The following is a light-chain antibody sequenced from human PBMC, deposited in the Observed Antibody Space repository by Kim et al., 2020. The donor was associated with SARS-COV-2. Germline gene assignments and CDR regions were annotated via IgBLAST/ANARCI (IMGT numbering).Light chain of an antibody. V-gene: IGLV6-57*03. CDR1: SGSIASNY. Sequence: GKTVTISSTRSSGSIASNYLQWYQHRPSSAPTTVIYDDNQSPSGLPHRFSCSIDSSSNSASLTISGLKTEDEADYYCQSYDSSNPVFGGGTQLTVL. J-gene: IGLJ3*02. CDR3: QSYDSSNPV. CDR2: DDN.